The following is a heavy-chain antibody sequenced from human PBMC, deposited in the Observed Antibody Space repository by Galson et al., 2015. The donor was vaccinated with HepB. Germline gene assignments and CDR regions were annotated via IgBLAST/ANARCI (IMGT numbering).Heavy chain of an antibody. D-gene: IGHD2/OR15-2a*01. CDR1: EFAFGSYA. J-gene: IGHJ6*02. Sequence: SLRLSCAASEFAFGSYAMSWVRQAPGKGLEWVSAISNSGESTFYADSVKGRFTISRDNSETTLYLLMNSLRVEDTAVYYCSKGRFYDTNYSPLPAYYYYGMNVWGQGTTVTVSS. V-gene: IGHV3-23*01. CDR2: ISNSGEST. CDR3: SKGRFYDTNYSPLPAYYYYGMNV.